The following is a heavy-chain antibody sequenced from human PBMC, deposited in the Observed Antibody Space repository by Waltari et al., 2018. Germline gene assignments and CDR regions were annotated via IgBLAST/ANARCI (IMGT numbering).Heavy chain of an antibody. D-gene: IGHD3-10*02. Sequence: WWSWVRRTPGKGLGWVGQIHGSGRTNYNPSLEGRVTISMDMSNNKFSLRVSSATAADTAVYYCARDRGRGMFLDSWGQGILVSVSP. CDR3: ARDRGRGMFLDS. CDR1: W. V-gene: IGHV4-4*02. CDR2: IHGSGRT. J-gene: IGHJ4*02.